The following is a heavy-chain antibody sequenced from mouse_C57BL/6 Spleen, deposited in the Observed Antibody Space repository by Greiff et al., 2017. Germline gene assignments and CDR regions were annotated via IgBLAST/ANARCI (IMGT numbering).Heavy chain of an antibody. CDR1: GFTFSDYY. CDR2: ISNGGGST. V-gene: IGHV5-12*01. D-gene: IGHD2-3*01. Sequence: EVKVEESGGGLVQPGGSLKLSCAASGFTFSDYYMYWVRQTPEKRLEWVAYISNGGGSTYYPHTVKGRFTISRDNAKNTLYLQMSRLKSEDTAMYYCARHGLLRYFDVWGTGTTVTVSS. CDR3: ARHGLLRYFDV. J-gene: IGHJ1*03.